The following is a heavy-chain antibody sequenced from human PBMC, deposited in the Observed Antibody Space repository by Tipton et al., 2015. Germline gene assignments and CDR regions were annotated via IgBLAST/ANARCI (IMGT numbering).Heavy chain of an antibody. D-gene: IGHD4-17*01. CDR3: ARHTVTTEFDVFDI. CDR1: GGSISNNY. Sequence: PSLTCTVSGGSISNNYWGWIRQPPGKGLEYIGYIFYSGDTKYNPSLKSRVTISVDTSKTQFSLKMRSVTATDTAVYYCARHTVTTEFDVFDIWGQGTRVTVSS. CDR2: IFYSGDT. J-gene: IGHJ3*02. V-gene: IGHV4-59*13.